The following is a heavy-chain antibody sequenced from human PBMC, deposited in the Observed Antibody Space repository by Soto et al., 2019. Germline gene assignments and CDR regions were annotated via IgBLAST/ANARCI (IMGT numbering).Heavy chain of an antibody. CDR2: ISAYNGNT. V-gene: IGHV1-18*04. CDR3: ARLKSYELLWFGPDY. D-gene: IGHD3-10*01. J-gene: IGHJ4*02. CDR1: GYTFTSYG. Sequence: GASVKVSCKASGYTFTSYGISWVRQAPGQGLEWMGWISAYNGNTNYAQKLQGRVTMTTDTSTSTAYMGLRSLRSDDTAVYYCARLKSYELLWFGPDYWGQGTLVTVSS.